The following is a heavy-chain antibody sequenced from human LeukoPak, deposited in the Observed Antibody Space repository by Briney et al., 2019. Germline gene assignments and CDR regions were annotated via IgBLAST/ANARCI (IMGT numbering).Heavy chain of an antibody. CDR2: ISGSGGST. J-gene: IGHJ4*02. CDR3: AEDSRKTLWFGELLNY. Sequence: GGSLRLSCAASGFTFSSYAMSWVRQAPGKGLEWVSAISGSGGSTYYADSVKGRFTTSRDNSKNMLYLQMNSLRAEDTAVYYCAEDSRKTLWFGELLNYWGQGTLVTVSS. V-gene: IGHV3-23*01. CDR1: GFTFSSYA. D-gene: IGHD3-10*01.